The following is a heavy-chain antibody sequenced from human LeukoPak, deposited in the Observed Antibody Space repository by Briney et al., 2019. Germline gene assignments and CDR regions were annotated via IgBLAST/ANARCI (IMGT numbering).Heavy chain of an antibody. CDR2: ISSFNDTI. CDR1: GFTFSNYE. Sequence: PGGSLRLSCAASGFTFSNYEMTWVRQAPGKGLEWISYISSFNDTIYYADSVKGRFAISRDNAKNSLHLQMNSLRAEDTAVYYCVRVGRLLWFGLWGQGTLVTVSS. V-gene: IGHV3-48*03. CDR3: VRVGRLLWFGL. J-gene: IGHJ4*02. D-gene: IGHD3-10*01.